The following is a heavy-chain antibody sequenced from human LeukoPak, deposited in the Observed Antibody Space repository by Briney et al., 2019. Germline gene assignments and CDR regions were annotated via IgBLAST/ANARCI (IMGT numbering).Heavy chain of an antibody. V-gene: IGHV4-39*01. CDR3: ARLLPNYYYMGV. Sequence: PSETLSLTCTVSGGSISSSSYYWGWIRQPPGKGLEWIGSIYYSGSTYYNPSLKSRVTISVDTSKDQFSLRLNSVTAADTAVYYCARLLPNYYYMGVWGEGTTVTVSS. J-gene: IGHJ6*03. CDR2: IYYSGST. CDR1: GGSISSSSYY. D-gene: IGHD2-15*01.